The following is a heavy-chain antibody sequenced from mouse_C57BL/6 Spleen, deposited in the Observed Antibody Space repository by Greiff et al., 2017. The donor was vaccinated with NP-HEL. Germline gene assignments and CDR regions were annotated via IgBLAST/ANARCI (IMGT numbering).Heavy chain of an antibody. Sequence: QVQLQQSGAELVRPGTSVKVSCKASGYAFTNYLIEWVKQRPGQGLEWIGVINPGGGGTNYNEKFKGKATLTADKSSSTAYMQLSSLTSEDSAVYCCARRGGNYFDYWGKGTTLTVSS. J-gene: IGHJ2*01. D-gene: IGHD1-1*01. V-gene: IGHV1-54*01. CDR1: GYAFTNYL. CDR3: ARRGGNYFDY. CDR2: INPGGGGT.